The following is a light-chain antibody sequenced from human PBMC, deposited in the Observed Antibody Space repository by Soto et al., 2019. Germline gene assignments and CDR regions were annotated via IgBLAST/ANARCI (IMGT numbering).Light chain of an antibody. Sequence: IQMTQSPSSLSASVGDRVTITCRASQSISSYLNWYQQKPGKAPKILIYAASSLQSGVPSRFSGSGSGTDFTLTISSLQPEDFETYYCQQSYSTPRTFGQGTKVDI. CDR2: AAS. V-gene: IGKV1-39*01. J-gene: IGKJ1*01. CDR3: QQSYSTPRT. CDR1: QSISSY.